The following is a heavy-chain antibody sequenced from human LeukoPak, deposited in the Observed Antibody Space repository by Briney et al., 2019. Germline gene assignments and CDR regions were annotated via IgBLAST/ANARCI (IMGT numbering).Heavy chain of an antibody. CDR2: ISAYNGNT. CDR3: AREGYCSGGICYSTMNWFDP. J-gene: IGHJ5*02. D-gene: IGHD2-15*01. V-gene: IGHV1-18*01. Sequence: GASVKVSCKASGYRFTSYGITSVRQAPGQGLEWMGWISAYNGNTNYAQKVQGRVTLTTDTSTSTAYMELRSLRSDDTAVYYCAREGYCSGGICYSTMNWFDPWGQGTLVTVSS. CDR1: GYRFTSYG.